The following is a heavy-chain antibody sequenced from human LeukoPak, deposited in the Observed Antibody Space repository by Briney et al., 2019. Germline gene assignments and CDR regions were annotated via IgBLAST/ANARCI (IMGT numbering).Heavy chain of an antibody. Sequence: SETLSLTCAVYGGSFSGYYWSWIRQPPGKGLEWIGEINHSGSTNYNPSLKSRVTISVDTSKNQFSLKLSSVTAADTAVCYCASHLYDSSGYLEYWGQGTLVTVSS. CDR3: ASHLYDSSGYLEY. D-gene: IGHD3-22*01. CDR1: GGSFSGYY. CDR2: INHSGST. J-gene: IGHJ4*02. V-gene: IGHV4-34*01.